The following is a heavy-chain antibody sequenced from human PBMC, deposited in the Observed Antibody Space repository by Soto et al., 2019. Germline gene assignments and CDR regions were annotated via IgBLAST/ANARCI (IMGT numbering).Heavy chain of an antibody. CDR3: ARPSSDYGDWGWSLAY. D-gene: IGHD4-17*01. CDR2: ISAHNGNT. Sequence: QVQLVQSGAEVKNPGASVTVSCKASGYTFTGYAISWVLQAPGQGLEWMGWISAHNGNTNFAQKFQGRVTMTTDTSTSTAYMELRSLRSDDTAVYYCARPSSDYGDWGWSLAYWGQGTLVTISS. J-gene: IGHJ4*02. CDR1: GYTFTGYA. V-gene: IGHV1-18*01.